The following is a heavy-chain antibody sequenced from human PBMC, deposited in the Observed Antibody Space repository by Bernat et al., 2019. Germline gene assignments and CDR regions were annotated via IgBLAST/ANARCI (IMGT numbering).Heavy chain of an antibody. CDR2: GYYSGST. CDR1: GGSISSSSYY. Sequence: QLQLQDSGPGLVKPSETLSLSCTVPGGSISSSSYYSGWIRHPPGKGLEWSGCGYYSGSTYYTASHKSRVTISIGTSKSQFSLKLSSVTAADTAVYCCGRQRSSSWYSPFEYWGQGTLVTVSS. J-gene: IGHJ4*01. D-gene: IGHD6-13*01. CDR3: GRQRSSSWYSPFEY. V-gene: IGHV4-39*01.